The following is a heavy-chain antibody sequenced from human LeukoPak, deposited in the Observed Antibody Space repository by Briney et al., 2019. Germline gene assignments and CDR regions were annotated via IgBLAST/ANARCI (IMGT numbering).Heavy chain of an antibody. CDR2: ISSSSSYI. V-gene: IGHV3-11*06. J-gene: IGHJ4*02. CDR3: ASDKWGGRDY. Sequence: PGGSLRLSCAASGFTFSDYYMSWIRQAPGKGLEWVSSISSSSSYIYYADSVKGRFTISRDNAKNSLYLQMNSLRAEDTAVYYCASDKWGGRDYWGQGTLVTVSS. CDR1: GFTFSDYY. D-gene: IGHD3-16*01.